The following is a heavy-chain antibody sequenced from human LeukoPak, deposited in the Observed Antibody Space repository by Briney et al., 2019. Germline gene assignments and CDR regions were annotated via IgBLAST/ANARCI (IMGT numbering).Heavy chain of an antibody. V-gene: IGHV1-2*04. Sequence: ASVKVSCKASGYTFTGYYLHWVRQAPGQGLEWMGWINANSGGTNYAQKFQGWVTMTRDTYISTAYMELSRLRSDDTAVYYCASVSSSWYLVRWGQGTLVTVSS. J-gene: IGHJ4*02. D-gene: IGHD6-13*01. CDR2: INANSGGT. CDR3: ASVSSSWYLVR. CDR1: GYTFTGYY.